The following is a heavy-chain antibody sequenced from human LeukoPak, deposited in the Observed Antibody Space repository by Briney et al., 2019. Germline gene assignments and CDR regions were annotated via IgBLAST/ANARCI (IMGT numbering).Heavy chain of an antibody. V-gene: IGHV1-69*04. CDR1: GGTFSSYA. D-gene: IGHD3-22*01. CDR3: ARVEGVSSGYFDDY. Sequence: SVKDSCKAPGGTFSSYAISWVRQAPGQGLEWMGRIIPILGIANYAQKFQGRGTITADKSTSTAYMELSSLRSEDTAVYYCARVEGVSSGYFDDYWGQGTLVSVSS. J-gene: IGHJ4*02. CDR2: IIPILGIA.